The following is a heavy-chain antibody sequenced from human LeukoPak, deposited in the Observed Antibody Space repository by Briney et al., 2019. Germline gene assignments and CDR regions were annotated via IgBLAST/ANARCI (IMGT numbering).Heavy chain of an antibody. CDR2: IYYSGST. CDR3: ARGRVEYSSSWYDLDY. J-gene: IGHJ4*02. V-gene: IGHV4-59*11. Sequence: PSETLSLTCTVSGGSISSHYWSWIRQPPGKGLEWIGYIYYSGSTNYNPSLKSQVTISVDTSKNQFSLKLSSVTAADTAVYYCARGRVEYSSSWYDLDYWGQGTLVTVSS. D-gene: IGHD6-13*01. CDR1: GGSISSHY.